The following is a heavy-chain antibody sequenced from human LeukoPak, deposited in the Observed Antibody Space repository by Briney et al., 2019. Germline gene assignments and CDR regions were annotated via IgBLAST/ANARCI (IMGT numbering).Heavy chain of an antibody. D-gene: IGHD3-10*01. CDR2: TYYSGST. CDR3: ARDRYYASGGYWVTLDY. V-gene: IGHV4-30-4*01. CDR1: GGSISGGDYY. Sequence: PSQTLSLTCAVSGGSISGGDYYWSCIRQPPGKGLEWSGDTYYSGSTNYNPSLKSRVIISVDSSKTQFSLKLSSVTSADTAVYYCARDRYYASGGYWVTLDYWGQGTLVTVSS. J-gene: IGHJ4*02.